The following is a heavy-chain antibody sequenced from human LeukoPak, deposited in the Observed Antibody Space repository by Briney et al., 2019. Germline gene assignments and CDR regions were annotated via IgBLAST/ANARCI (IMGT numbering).Heavy chain of an antibody. J-gene: IGHJ3*02. D-gene: IGHD2/OR15-2a*01. CDR2: VNHTGGI. V-gene: IGHV4-34*01. CDR1: GGSFSGYS. Sequence: SETLSLTCAVYGGSFSGYSWSWIRQSPERGLEWIGEVNHTGGITYNPSLKSRVTVSIDTSKNQFSLQLRSVTAADTAVYYCARQYTFDIWGRGTRVSVSS. CDR3: ARQYTFDI.